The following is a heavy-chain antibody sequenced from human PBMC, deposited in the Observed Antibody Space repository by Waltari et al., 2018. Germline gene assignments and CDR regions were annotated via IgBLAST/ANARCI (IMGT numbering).Heavy chain of an antibody. CDR1: GGSHSTTYH. CDR2: MQYRGST. CDR3: GRIAFGDEGGYFQY. V-gene: IGHV4-39*01. J-gene: IGHJ1*01. Sequence: LQLQGSGSGLVQPSETLSLTRTAPGGSHSTTYHWGWIRQPTGKGLEWMGNMQYRGSTFYNPSLESRVTISLDTWKNQFSLRLSSVGAADTAVYFCGRIAFGDEGGYFQYWGQGTLVTVSS. D-gene: IGHD4-17*01.